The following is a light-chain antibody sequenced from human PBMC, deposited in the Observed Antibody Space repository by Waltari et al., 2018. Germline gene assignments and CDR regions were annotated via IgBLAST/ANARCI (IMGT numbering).Light chain of an antibody. Sequence: QSVLTQPPSASGTPGQRVTISCSGSSPHTGSNYVYWYQQLPGTAPKLLIYRNNQRPSGVPERFSVSKSGTLASLAISGLRSEDEADYYCAGWDDSLNKWVFGGGTKLTVL. J-gene: IGLJ3*02. CDR3: AGWDDSLNKWV. CDR1: SPHTGSNY. CDR2: RNN. V-gene: IGLV1-47*01.